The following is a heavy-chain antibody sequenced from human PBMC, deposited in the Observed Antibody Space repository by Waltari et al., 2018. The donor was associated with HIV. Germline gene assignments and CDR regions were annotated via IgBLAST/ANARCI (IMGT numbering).Heavy chain of an antibody. CDR1: GYTFTSSP. D-gene: IGHD2-2*01. Sequence: QVQLVQSGSELKKPGASVKVSCKASGYTFTSSPMNWVRQAPGQGLEWMGWINTNTWNPTYSQGFTGRFVFSLDTSVSTAYLQISSLKAEDTAVYYCARDRRYCSSTSCYRLDWFDPWGQGTLVTVSS. V-gene: IGHV7-4-1*02. J-gene: IGHJ5*02. CDR2: INTNTWNP. CDR3: ARDRRYCSSTSCYRLDWFDP.